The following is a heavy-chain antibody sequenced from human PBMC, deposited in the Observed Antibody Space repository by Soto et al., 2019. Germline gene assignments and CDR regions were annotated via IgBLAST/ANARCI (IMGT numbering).Heavy chain of an antibody. V-gene: IGHV1-18*01. Sequence: QVQLVQSGAEVKKPGASVKVSCKASGYTFTSYGISWVRQAPGQGLEWMGWISAYNGNTNYAQKLQGRVTMTTDTSPSTAYMELRSPRSDDTAVYYCAIYDSSPYYYYGMDVWGQGTTVTVSS. CDR3: AIYDSSPYYYYGMDV. CDR1: GYTFTSYG. J-gene: IGHJ6*02. CDR2: ISAYNGNT. D-gene: IGHD3-22*01.